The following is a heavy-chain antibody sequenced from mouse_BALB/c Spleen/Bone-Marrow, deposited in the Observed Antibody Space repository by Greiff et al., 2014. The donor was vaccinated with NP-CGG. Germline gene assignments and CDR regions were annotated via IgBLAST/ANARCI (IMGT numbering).Heavy chain of an antibody. CDR2: IRSKSNNFPT. V-gene: IGHV10-1*02. CDR3: VTSTYFDV. CDR1: GFTFNTYA. J-gene: IGHJ1*01. Sequence: EVQGVESGGRLVQPKGSLKLSCAASGFTFNTYAMNWVRQAPGKGLEWVARIRSKSNNFPTYYADSAKDRFTISRDDSQSMLYLQMNNLKTEDTAMYYCVTSTYFDVWGAGTTVTVSS. D-gene: IGHD6-1*01.